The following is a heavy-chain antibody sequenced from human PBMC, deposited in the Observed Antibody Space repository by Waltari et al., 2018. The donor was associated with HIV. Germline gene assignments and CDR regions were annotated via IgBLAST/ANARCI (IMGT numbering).Heavy chain of an antibody. V-gene: IGHV4-39*01. CDR1: GASISSSHSY. Sequence: QLQVQESGPGLVKPSETLSLTCTVSGASISSSHSYWGWIRQPPGKGLEWIASIYYSGKTYSNPSRRSRVTMSVDTSKNQFSLKLSSVTAADTAVYYCVRHGPYRFDTSGYPLDRWGQGTLVTVSS. CDR3: VRHGPYRFDTSGYPLDR. D-gene: IGHD5-12*01. J-gene: IGHJ5*02. CDR2: IYYSGKT.